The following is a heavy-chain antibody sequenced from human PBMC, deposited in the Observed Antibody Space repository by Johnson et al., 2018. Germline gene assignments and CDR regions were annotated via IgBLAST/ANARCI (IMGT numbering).Heavy chain of an antibody. Sequence: QVQLVQSGGGVVQPGRSLRLSCAASGFTFSSYAMHWVRQAPGKGLAWVAVISYDGSNKYYAASVKGRFTISRENAKNSLYLQMNSLRAGDTAVYYCARVDYDSSGYAFDIWGQGTMVTVSS. CDR2: ISYDGSNK. CDR3: ARVDYDSSGYAFDI. CDR1: GFTFSSYA. D-gene: IGHD3-22*01. J-gene: IGHJ3*02. V-gene: IGHV3-30*14.